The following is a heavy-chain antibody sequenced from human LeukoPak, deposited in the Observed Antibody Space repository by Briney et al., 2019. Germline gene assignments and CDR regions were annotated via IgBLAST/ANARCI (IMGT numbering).Heavy chain of an antibody. J-gene: IGHJ3*01. Sequence: SETLSLTCTVSGGSISGTYYWSWIRQPPGKGLEWIGYIYYTGTTDSNPSLKSRVTISLDTSKYQFSLNLSSATAADTAVYYCARRWVYDKRAFDAWGQGTMVTVSS. D-gene: IGHD3-16*01. V-gene: IGHV4-59*08. CDR1: GGSISGTYY. CDR2: IYYTGTT. CDR3: ARRWVYDKRAFDA.